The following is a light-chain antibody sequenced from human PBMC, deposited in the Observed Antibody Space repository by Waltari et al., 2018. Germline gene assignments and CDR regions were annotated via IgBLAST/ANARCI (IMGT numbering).Light chain of an antibody. CDR1: SLSTSY. J-gene: IGLJ3*02. CDR3: HSRKGSDNQVV. V-gene: IGLV3-19*01. Sequence: SSELTQGPDVSVALGQTVKIPCQGDSLSTSYASWYQVKPGQAPVLVLFGKEKPPSGIPDRISGYSSGTTASLTITGAQAEDEADYYCHSRKGSDNQVVFGGGTKLTVL. CDR2: GKE.